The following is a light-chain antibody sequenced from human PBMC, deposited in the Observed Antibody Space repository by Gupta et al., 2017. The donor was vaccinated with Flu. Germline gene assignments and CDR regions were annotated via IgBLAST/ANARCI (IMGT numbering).Light chain of an antibody. CDR3: QQANNFPLT. Sequence: DIQMTQSPTSVSASVGDRVTITCRASQDSASWLAWYQQKPGKAPRLLIYAASTLQSGVPARFSGSGSGTDFTLTISSLQSEDSATYYCQQANNFPLTFGQGTRLEIK. CDR1: QDSASW. CDR2: AAS. J-gene: IGKJ5*01. V-gene: IGKV1-12*01.